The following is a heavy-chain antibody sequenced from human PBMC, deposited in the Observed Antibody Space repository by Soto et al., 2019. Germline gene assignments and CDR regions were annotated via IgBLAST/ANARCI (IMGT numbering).Heavy chain of an antibody. V-gene: IGHV5-51*01. D-gene: IGHD5-12*01. Sequence: PGESLKISCKGSGYSFTSYWIGWVRQMPGKGLEWMGIIYPGDSDTRYSPSFQGQVTISADKSISTAYLQWSSLKASDTAMYYCARLRGYQNTYYYYGMDVWGQGTTVTVSS. CDR2: IYPGDSDT. CDR1: GYSFTSYW. J-gene: IGHJ6*02. CDR3: ARLRGYQNTYYYYGMDV.